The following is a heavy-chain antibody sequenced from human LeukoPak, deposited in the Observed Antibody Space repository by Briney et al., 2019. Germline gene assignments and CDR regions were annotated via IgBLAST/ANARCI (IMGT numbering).Heavy chain of an antibody. J-gene: IGHJ4*02. D-gene: IGHD4-11*01. CDR1: GFTFNNYH. CDR2: ISYDGGNK. CDR3: ARVLQALDY. V-gene: IGHV3-30*03. Sequence: QPGGSLRLSCAASGFTFNNYHMHWVRQAPGKGLEWVAVISYDGGNKYYADSVKGRFTISRDNSKNSLYLQMNSLRAEDTAVYYCARVLQALDYWGQGTLVTVSS.